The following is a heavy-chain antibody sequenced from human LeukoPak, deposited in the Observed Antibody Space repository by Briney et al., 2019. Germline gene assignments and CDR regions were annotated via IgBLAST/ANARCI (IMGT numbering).Heavy chain of an antibody. CDR1: GFTFSSYW. V-gene: IGHV3-7*03. J-gene: IGHJ6*03. CDR3: ARDSTNYAGYYYYYYYMDV. Sequence: GGSLRLSCAASGFTFSSYWMSWVRQAPGKGLEWVANIKQDGSEKYYVDSVKGRFTISRDNAKNSLYLQMNSLRAEDTALYYCARDSTNYAGYYYYYYYMDVWGKGTTVTVSS. CDR2: IKQDGSEK. D-gene: IGHD4/OR15-4a*01.